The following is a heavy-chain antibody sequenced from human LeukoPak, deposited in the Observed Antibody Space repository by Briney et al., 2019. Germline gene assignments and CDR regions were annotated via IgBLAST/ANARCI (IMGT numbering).Heavy chain of an antibody. CDR2: IASSGNSI. J-gene: IGHJ4*02. Sequence: GGSLRLSCAASGFVFSSYGMNWVRQAPGKGLEWVSYIASSGNSIYYADSVKGRFTISRDNAKNSLYLQMSSLRDEDTAVYYCARDMYSDSWYVFDYWGQGTLVTVPS. CDR1: GFVFSSYG. V-gene: IGHV3-48*02. D-gene: IGHD6-13*01. CDR3: ARDMYSDSWYVFDY.